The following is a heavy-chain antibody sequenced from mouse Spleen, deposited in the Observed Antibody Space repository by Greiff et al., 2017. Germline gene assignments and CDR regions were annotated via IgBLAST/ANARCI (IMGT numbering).Heavy chain of an antibody. Sequence: VKLMESGPELVKPGASVKISCKASGYAFSSSWMNWVKQRPGKGLEWIGRIYPGDGDTNYNGKFKGKATLTADKSSSTAYMQLSSLTSEDSAVYFCARGYGSSFSYWYFDVWGTGTTVTVSS. CDR1: GYAFSSSW. J-gene: IGHJ1*03. CDR2: IYPGDGDT. V-gene: IGHV1-82*01. D-gene: IGHD1-1*01. CDR3: ARGYGSSFSYWYFDV.